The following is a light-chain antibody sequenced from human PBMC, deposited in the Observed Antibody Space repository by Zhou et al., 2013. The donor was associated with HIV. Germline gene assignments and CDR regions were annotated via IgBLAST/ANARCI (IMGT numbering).Light chain of an antibody. CDR2: DAS. V-gene: IGKV3-20*01. CDR1: QSVSRNY. J-gene: IGKJ1*01. CDR3: QQYGSSPLA. Sequence: EFVLTQSPGTLSLSPGERATLSCRASQSVSRNYLAWYQQKPGQAPRLLIYDASKRATGIPDRFSGSGSGTDFSLTITRLEPEDFVVYYCQQYGSSPLAFGQGPRWKSN.